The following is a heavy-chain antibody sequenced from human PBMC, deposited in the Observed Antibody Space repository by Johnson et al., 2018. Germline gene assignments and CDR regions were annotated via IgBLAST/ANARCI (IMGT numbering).Heavy chain of an antibody. CDR3: ARDHSGSYYEYFQH. V-gene: IGHV3-48*01. Sequence: VQLVQSGGGLVQPGGSLRLSCAASGFTFSSYSMNWVRQAPGKGLEWVSYISSSSSYIYYADSVKGRFTISRDNSKNTLYLQMNSLGAEDTAVYYCARDHSGSYYEYFQHWGQGTLVTVSS. D-gene: IGHD1-26*01. CDR2: ISSSSSYI. CDR1: GFTFSSYS. J-gene: IGHJ1*01.